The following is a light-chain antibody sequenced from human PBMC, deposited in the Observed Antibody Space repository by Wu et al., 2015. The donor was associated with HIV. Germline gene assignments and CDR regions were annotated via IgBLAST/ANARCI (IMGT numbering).Light chain of an antibody. CDR1: QNIGSN. CDR2: GAS. Sequence: EIVMTQSPATLSVSPGERATLSCRASQNIGSNLAWYQQKPGQAPRLLIYGASTRATGISARFTGSGSGTDFSLTISRLEPEDFAVYYCQQYGSSSYTFGQGTKLEIK. CDR3: QQYGSSSYT. V-gene: IGKV3-15*01. J-gene: IGKJ2*01.